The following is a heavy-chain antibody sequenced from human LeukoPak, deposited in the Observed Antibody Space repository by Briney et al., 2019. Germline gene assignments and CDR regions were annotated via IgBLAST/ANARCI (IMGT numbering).Heavy chain of an antibody. V-gene: IGHV1-46*01. J-gene: IGHJ3*02. CDR3: ARDGTEYYDSSGYNVDAFDI. CDR1: GYTFTSYY. CDR2: INPSGGST. D-gene: IGHD3-22*01. Sequence: ASVKVSCKASGYTFTSYYMHWVRQAPGQGLEWMGIINPSGGSTSYAQKFQGRVTMTRDTSMSTVYMELSSLRSEDTAVYYCARDGTEYYDSSGYNVDAFDIWGQGTMVTVSS.